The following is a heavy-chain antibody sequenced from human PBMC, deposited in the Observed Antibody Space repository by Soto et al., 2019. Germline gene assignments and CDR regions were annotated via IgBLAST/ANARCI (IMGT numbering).Heavy chain of an antibody. CDR1: GYAFSTYL. J-gene: IGHJ4*02. Sequence: QVQLVQSAAEVRRPGASVKVSCRTSGYAFSTYLMHWVRQAPGQGLEWMGILNPTAGRTSYSQKFQGRVTMTSDASTSTAYMELTGLRSDDTAVSYCARALRGGLTVVTHAYWGQGTLVTVSS. CDR2: LNPTAGRT. V-gene: IGHV1-46*01. CDR3: ARALRGGLTVVTHAY. D-gene: IGHD3-9*01.